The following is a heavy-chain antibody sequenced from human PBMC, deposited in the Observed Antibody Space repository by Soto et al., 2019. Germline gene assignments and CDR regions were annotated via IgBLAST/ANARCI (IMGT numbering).Heavy chain of an antibody. CDR1: GFTFSSYG. D-gene: IGHD4-17*01. Sequence: PGGSLRLSCAASGFTFSSYGMHWVRQAPGKGLEWVAVISYDGSNKYYADSMKGRFTISRDNSKNTLYLQMNSLRAEDTAVYYCAKAATVTTRPHYGMDVWGQGTTVTVSS. V-gene: IGHV3-30*18. J-gene: IGHJ6*02. CDR2: ISYDGSNK. CDR3: AKAATVTTRPHYGMDV.